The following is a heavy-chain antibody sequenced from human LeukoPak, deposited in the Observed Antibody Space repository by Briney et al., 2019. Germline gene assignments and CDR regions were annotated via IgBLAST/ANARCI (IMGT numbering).Heavy chain of an antibody. Sequence: GGSLRLSCVASGFTFGKYWMSWVRQAPGKGLEWVANIKLDGSEKNYVDSVKGRFTISRDNSRSTLYLQMNSLRPEDTAIYYCAREGYYGSGSPPSLYFDYWGQGTLVTVSS. CDR3: AREGYYGSGSPPSLYFDY. CDR1: GFTFGKYW. D-gene: IGHD3-10*01. J-gene: IGHJ4*02. CDR2: IKLDGSEK. V-gene: IGHV3-7*01.